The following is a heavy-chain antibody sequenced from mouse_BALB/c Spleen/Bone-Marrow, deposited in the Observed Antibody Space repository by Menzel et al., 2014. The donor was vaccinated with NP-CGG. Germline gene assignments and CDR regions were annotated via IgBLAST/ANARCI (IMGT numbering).Heavy chain of an antibody. CDR2: INPGNGGT. V-gene: IGHV1S81*02. J-gene: IGHJ4*01. CDR3: TRSRRAMDH. CDR1: GYTFTSYY. D-gene: IGHD2-12*01. Sequence: VKLQESGAELVKPGASVKLSCKASGYTFTSYYMCWVKQRPGQGLEWIGEINPGNGGTNFNEKFKSKATLTVDKSSSTAYMSLSSLTSEDSAVYYCTRSRRAMDHWGQGTSVTVSS.